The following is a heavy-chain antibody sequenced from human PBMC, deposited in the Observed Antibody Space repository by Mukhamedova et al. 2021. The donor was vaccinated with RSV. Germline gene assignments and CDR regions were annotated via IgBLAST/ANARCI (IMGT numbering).Heavy chain of an antibody. CDR2: VYTTGTT. V-gene: IGHV4-59*10. CDR3: ASPSTGTSASDI. D-gene: IGHD1-1*01. J-gene: IGHJ3*02. Sequence: QRAGSGLEWIGRVYTTGTTTYNPSFMSRATMSIDLSSNQFFLRLASVTAADTAVYFCASPSTGTSASDIWGQGTKVSVSA.